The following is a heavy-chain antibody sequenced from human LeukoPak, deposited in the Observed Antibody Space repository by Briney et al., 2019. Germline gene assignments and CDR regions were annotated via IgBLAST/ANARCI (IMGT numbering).Heavy chain of an antibody. D-gene: IGHD4-17*01. V-gene: IGHV4-30-2*01. J-gene: IGHJ5*02. CDR2: IYHSGST. CDR1: GGSISSGGYY. CDR3: ASLLPMTTDNNWFDP. Sequence: SETLSLTCTVSGGSISSGGYYWSWIRQPPGKGLEWIGYIYHSGSTYYNPSLKSRVTISVDTSKNQFSLKLSSVTAADTAVYYCASLLPMTTDNNWFDPWGQGTLVTVSS.